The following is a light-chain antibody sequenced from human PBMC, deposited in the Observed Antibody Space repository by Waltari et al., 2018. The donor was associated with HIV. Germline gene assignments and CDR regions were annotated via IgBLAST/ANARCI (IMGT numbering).Light chain of an antibody. CDR3: QSSDISGNYWV. CDR1: AFPQQY. Sequence: SYGLTHPPSVSVSPAPTATTTCPGDAFPQQYAYWYQQKPGQAPVMVIYKDSERPSGIPERFSGSSSATTVTLTISGVQAADEADYYCQSSDISGNYWVFGGGTKLTVL. J-gene: IGLJ3*02. CDR2: KDS. V-gene: IGLV3-25*03.